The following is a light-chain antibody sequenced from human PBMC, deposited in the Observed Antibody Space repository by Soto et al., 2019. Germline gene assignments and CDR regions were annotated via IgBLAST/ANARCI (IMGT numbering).Light chain of an antibody. CDR3: QQYYSPPLT. CDR1: QSVSSSY. J-gene: IGKJ4*01. V-gene: IGKV3-20*01. CDR2: GAS. Sequence: EIVLTQSPGTLSLSPGERATLSCRASQSVSSSYLAWYQQKPGQAPRLLIYGASSRATGIPDRFSGSGSGTDFTLTISSVQAEDVAIYYCQQYYSPPLTFGGGTKVEIK.